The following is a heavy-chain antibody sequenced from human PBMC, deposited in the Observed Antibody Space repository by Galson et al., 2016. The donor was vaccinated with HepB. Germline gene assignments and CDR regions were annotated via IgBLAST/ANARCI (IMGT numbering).Heavy chain of an antibody. J-gene: IGHJ4*02. CDR3: AAYHQSLTTAPVDY. D-gene: IGHD4-11*01. CDR1: GFTFSSYT. Sequence: SLRLSCAGSGFTFSSYTLMWVRQGPGKGLDWVSFISGSGGRTNYADSVRGRFTISRDNSKNMVSLQMNGLRVEDTAMYFCAAYHQSLTTAPVDYWGQGTLVTVSS. CDR2: ISGSGGRT. V-gene: IGHV3-23*01.